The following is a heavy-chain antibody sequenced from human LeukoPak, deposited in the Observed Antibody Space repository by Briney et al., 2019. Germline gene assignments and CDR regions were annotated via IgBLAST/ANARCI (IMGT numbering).Heavy chain of an antibody. CDR2: VSPYNGNT. CDR1: GYTFTGYY. V-gene: IGHV1-18*04. Sequence: ASVKVSCKASGYTFTGYYMHWVRQAPGQGLEWMGRVSPYNGNTYYSQRFQGRVTISKDTSTGTAYMDLRNMRDDDTAMYYCARNGRVRRVVKDLFEYWGQGTLVAVSS. J-gene: IGHJ4*02. D-gene: IGHD3-10*01. CDR3: ARNGRVRRVVKDLFEY.